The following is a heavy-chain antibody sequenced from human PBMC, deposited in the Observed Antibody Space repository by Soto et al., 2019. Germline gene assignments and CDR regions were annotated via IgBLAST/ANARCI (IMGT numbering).Heavy chain of an antibody. J-gene: IGHJ6*02. Sequence: PSETLSLTCTVSGGSISSRSYYWGWIRQPPGKGLEWIGSIYYSGSTYYNPSLKSRVTISVDTSKNQFSLKLSSVTAADTAVYYCARHPYYYGSGRIYYYGMGVWGQGTTVS. CDR1: GGSISSRSYY. CDR3: ARHPYYYGSGRIYYYGMGV. V-gene: IGHV4-39*01. CDR2: IYYSGST. D-gene: IGHD3-10*01.